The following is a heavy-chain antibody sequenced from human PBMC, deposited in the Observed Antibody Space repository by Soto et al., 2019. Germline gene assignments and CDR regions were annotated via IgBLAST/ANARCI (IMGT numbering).Heavy chain of an antibody. CDR1: GYTFTSYG. J-gene: IGHJ3*02. CDR3: ARDKKKYSSGWWAFDI. Sequence: ASVKVSCKASGYTFTSYGISWVRQAPGQGLEWMGWISAYNGNTNYAQKLQGRVTMTTDTSTSTAYMELRSLRSDDTAVYYCARDKKKYSSGWWAFDIWGQGTMVTVSS. D-gene: IGHD6-19*01. V-gene: IGHV1-18*01. CDR2: ISAYNGNT.